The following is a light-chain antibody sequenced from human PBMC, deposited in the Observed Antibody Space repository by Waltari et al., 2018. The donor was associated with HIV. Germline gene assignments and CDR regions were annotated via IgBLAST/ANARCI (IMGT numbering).Light chain of an antibody. V-gene: IGKV3-15*01. CDR2: GAS. J-gene: IGKJ1*01. Sequence: DIMMTQSPATLSVSPGERATLSCRASQSISSNLAWYQQKPGQAPRLLIYGASTRATGIPARFSGSGSGTEFTLTISSLQSADFAVFYCLQYYDWPRTFGQGTKVEIK. CDR3: LQYYDWPRT. CDR1: QSISSN.